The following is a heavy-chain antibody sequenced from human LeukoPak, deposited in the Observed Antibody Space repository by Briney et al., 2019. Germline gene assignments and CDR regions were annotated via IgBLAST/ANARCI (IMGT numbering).Heavy chain of an antibody. J-gene: IGHJ3*02. D-gene: IGHD3-22*01. Sequence: SETLSLTCTVSGGSISSYYWSWIRQPPGKGLEWIGYIYYSGSTNYNPSLKSRVTISVDTSKNQFSLNLYSVTAADTAVYYCARNERNYYDSSSYYGAFDIWGQGTMVTVSS. CDR3: ARNERNYYDSSSYYGAFDI. CDR1: GGSISSYY. V-gene: IGHV4-59*03. CDR2: IYYSGST.